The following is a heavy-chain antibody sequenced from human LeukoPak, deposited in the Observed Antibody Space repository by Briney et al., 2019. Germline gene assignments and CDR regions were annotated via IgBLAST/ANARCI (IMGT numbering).Heavy chain of an antibody. CDR3: AKRFHSSSWYAAFDY. CDR2: ISGNGGNT. CDR1: GFTFDDYA. D-gene: IGHD6-13*01. V-gene: IGHV3-43*02. J-gene: IGHJ4*02. Sequence: GGSLRLSCAASGFTFDDYAMHWVRQVPGKGLEWVSLISGNGGNTYYADSVKGRFTISGDNSKNTVYLQMNSLRAEDTAVYYCAKRFHSSSWYAAFDYWGQGTLVTVSS.